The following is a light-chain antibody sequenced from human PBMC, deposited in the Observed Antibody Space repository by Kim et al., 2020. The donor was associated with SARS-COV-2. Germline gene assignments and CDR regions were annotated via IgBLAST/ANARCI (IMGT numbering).Light chain of an antibody. CDR3: ATWDDSLNAVV. J-gene: IGLJ2*01. CDR1: SSNIGSTT. V-gene: IGLV1-44*01. CDR2: SNN. Sequence: GQGVTISCSGSSSNIGSTTVTWYQQLPGAAPKLLLYSNNQRPSGVPDRFSGSKSGTSASLAISGLQSEDEADYYCATWDDSLNAVVFGGGTKLTVL.